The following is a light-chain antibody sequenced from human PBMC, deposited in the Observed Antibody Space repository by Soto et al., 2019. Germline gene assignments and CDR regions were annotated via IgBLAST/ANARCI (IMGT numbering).Light chain of an antibody. CDR1: SSDVGGYNY. J-gene: IGLJ2*01. CDR3: CSYAGNYFVI. CDR2: DVS. V-gene: IGLV2-11*01. Sequence: QSALTQPRSVSGSPGQSVTISCTGTSSDVGGYNYVSWYQQHPSKAPKLIIYDVSKRPSGVPDRFSGSKSANTASLTISGLQAEDEADYYCCSYAGNYFVIFGGGTKVTVL.